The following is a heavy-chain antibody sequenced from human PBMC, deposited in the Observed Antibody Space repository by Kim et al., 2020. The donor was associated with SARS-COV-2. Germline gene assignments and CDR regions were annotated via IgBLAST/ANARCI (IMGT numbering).Heavy chain of an antibody. D-gene: IGHD3-16*01. CDR2: IKQDGSEK. CDR3: ARAGPYPVSYYFDY. Sequence: GGSLRLSCAASGFTFSSYWMSWVRQAPGKGLEWVANIKQDGSEKYYVDSVKGRFTISRDNAKNSLYLQMNSLRAEDTAVYYCARAGPYPVSYYFDYWGQGTLVTVSS. J-gene: IGHJ4*02. V-gene: IGHV3-7*03. CDR1: GFTFSSYW.